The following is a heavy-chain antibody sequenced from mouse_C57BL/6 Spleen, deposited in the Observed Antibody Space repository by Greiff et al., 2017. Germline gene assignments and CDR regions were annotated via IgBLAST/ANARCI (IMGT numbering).Heavy chain of an antibody. J-gene: IGHJ2*01. CDR1: GYTFTDYE. CDR2: IDPETGGT. V-gene: IGHV1-15*01. D-gene: IGHD1-1*01. Sequence: QVQLQQSGAELVRPGASVTLSCKASGYTFTDYEMHWVKQTPVHGLEWIGAIDPETGGTAYNQKFKGKAILTADKSSSTAYMELRSLTSEDSAVYYCTRSFITTVVATPFDYWGQGTTRTVSS. CDR3: TRSFITTVVATPFDY.